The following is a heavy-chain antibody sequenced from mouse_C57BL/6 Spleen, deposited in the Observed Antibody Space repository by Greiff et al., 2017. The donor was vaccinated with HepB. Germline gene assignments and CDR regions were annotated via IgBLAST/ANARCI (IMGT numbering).Heavy chain of an antibody. V-gene: IGHV1-74*01. J-gene: IGHJ4*01. CDR2: IHPSDSDT. Sequence: VQLQQPGAELVKPGASVKVSCKASGYTFTSYWMHWVKQRPGQGLEWIGRIHPSDSDTNYNQKFKGKATLTVDKSSSTAYMQLSSLTSEDSAVYYCAIRLGQDYYAMDYWGQGTSVTVSS. D-gene: IGHD3-3*01. CDR3: AIRLGQDYYAMDY. CDR1: GYTFTSYW.